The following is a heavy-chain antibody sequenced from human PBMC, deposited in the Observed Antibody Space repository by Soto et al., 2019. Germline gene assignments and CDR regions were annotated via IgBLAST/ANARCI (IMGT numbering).Heavy chain of an antibody. V-gene: IGHV1-18*01. CDR1: GYTFSSYG. Sequence: QVQLVQSGGEVKKPGASVKVSCKASGYTFSSYGITWVRQAPGQGLEWMGWINIYNGHTNYAQNLRDRVTVTADTSTSTAYMELRSLTSDDTAVYYCARDINYNVDYWGQGILFTVSS. J-gene: IGHJ4*02. D-gene: IGHD4-4*01. CDR2: INIYNGHT. CDR3: ARDINYNVDY.